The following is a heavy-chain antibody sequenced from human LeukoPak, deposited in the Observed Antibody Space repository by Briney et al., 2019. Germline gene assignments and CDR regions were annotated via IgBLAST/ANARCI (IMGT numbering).Heavy chain of an antibody. CDR3: AREALLWFGELLSRYMDV. CDR1: GFTVSSNY. D-gene: IGHD3-10*01. J-gene: IGHJ6*03. V-gene: IGHV3-53*01. CDR2: IYSGGST. Sequence: GGSLRLSCAASGFTVSSNYMSWVRQAPGRGLEWVSVIYSGGSTYYADSVKGRFTISRDNSKNTLYLQMNSLRAEDTAVYYCAREALLWFGELLSRYMDVWGKGTTVTISS.